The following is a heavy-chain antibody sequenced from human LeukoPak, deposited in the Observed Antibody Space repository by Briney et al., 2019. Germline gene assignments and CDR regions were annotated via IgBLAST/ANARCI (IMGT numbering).Heavy chain of an antibody. J-gene: IGHJ4*02. Sequence: PGGSLRLSCVASGFSFSSHAMHWVSLAPGKGLEWVAVISFDANNKYYADSVKGRFSISRDDPKNTLYLQMNSLRAEDTAVYYCAARGGTVSYFDYWGQGTLVTVSS. CDR3: AARGGTVSYFDY. CDR1: GFSFSSHA. V-gene: IGHV3-30-3*01. CDR2: ISFDANNK. D-gene: IGHD3-10*01.